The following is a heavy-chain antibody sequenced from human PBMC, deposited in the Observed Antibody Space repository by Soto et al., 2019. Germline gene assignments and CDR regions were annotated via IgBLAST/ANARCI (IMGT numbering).Heavy chain of an antibody. J-gene: IGHJ4*02. V-gene: IGHV3-21*01. CDR3: ARDLHFYDSGGYYGY. CDR1: GFTFSSYA. Sequence: PGGSLRLSCAASGFTFSSYAVSWARQAPGKGLEWVSSISSSGSSTYYADSVKGRFTISRDNAKNSLYLQMNSLRAEDTAVYYCARDLHFYDSGGYYGYWGQGTLVTVS. D-gene: IGHD3-22*01. CDR2: ISSSGSST.